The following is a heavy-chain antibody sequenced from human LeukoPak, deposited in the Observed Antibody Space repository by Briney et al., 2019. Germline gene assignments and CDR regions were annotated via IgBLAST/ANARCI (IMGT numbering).Heavy chain of an antibody. J-gene: IGHJ4*02. Sequence: PGGSLRLSCAASGFTVSSNYMSWVRQAPGKGLEWVSVIYSGGSTYYADSVKGRFTISRDNSKNTLYLQMNSLRAEDTAVYYCAKVGSWSIYYFDYWGQGTLVTVSS. V-gene: IGHV3-66*01. CDR3: AKVGSWSIYYFDY. D-gene: IGHD6-13*01. CDR2: IYSGGST. CDR1: GFTVSSNY.